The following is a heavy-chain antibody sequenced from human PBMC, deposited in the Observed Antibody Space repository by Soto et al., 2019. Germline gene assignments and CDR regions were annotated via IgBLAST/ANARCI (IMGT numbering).Heavy chain of an antibody. CDR3: ARNMVY. V-gene: IGHV4-4*09. Sequence: SEMLSLTWTVSGGSMSDYYWSWIRQPPGKGLEWIGYMYDSGSTRYNPSLNSRVTISVDTSKNQFSLNLRSVTAADTAVYYCARNMVYWGQGTLVTVSS. CDR1: GGSMSDYY. CDR2: MYDSGST. D-gene: IGHD3-10*01. J-gene: IGHJ4*02.